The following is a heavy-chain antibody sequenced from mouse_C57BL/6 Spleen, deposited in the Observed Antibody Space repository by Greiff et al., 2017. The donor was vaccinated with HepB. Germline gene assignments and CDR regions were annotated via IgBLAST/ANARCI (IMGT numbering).Heavy chain of an antibody. CDR1: GYTFTSYW. J-gene: IGHJ1*03. CDR3: ARGGLRYWYFDV. V-gene: IGHV1-59*01. D-gene: IGHD2-4*01. Sequence: QVQLQQPGAELVRPGTSVKLSCKASGYTFTSYWMHWVKQRPGQGLEWIGVIDPSDSYTNYNQKFKGKATLTVDTSSSTAYMQLSSLTSEDSAVYYCARGGLRYWYFDVWGTGTTVTVSS. CDR2: IDPSDSYT.